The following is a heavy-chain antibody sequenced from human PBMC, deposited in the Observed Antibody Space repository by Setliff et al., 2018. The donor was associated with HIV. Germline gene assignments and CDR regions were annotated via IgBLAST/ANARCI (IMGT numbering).Heavy chain of an antibody. D-gene: IGHD4-17*01. CDR1: GDSINTHY. J-gene: IGHJ4*02. CDR2: ISHSGNT. CDR3: AKGAGFYGDYTFDH. V-gene: IGHV4-59*11. Sequence: SCTVSGDSINTHYWSWIRQPPGKGLEWIGCISHSGNTNFNPSLNSRVTISLDTSKNQFSLRLTSLTAADTAVYYCAKGAGFYGDYTFDHWGQGRQVTVSS.